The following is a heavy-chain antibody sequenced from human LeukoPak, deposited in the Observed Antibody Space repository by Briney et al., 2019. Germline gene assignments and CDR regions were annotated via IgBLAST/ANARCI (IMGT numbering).Heavy chain of an antibody. Sequence: ASVKVSCKASGFTFTSYYMHWVRQAPGQGLEWMGVINPSGGGTTNAQKFQGRVTMARDTSTSTVYMELSSLRSEDTAVYYCARAGYCSSTSCRLLGDYYYGMDVWGQGTTVTVSS. CDR3: ARAGYCSSTSCRLLGDYYYGMDV. CDR2: INPSGGGT. D-gene: IGHD2-2*01. V-gene: IGHV1-46*01. CDR1: GFTFTSYY. J-gene: IGHJ6*02.